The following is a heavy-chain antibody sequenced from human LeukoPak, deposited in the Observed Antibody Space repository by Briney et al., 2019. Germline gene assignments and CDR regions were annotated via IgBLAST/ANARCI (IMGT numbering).Heavy chain of an antibody. CDR3: ARDYDILTGRTIDH. Sequence: GGSLRLSCAASGFTFSDYYMSWIRQAPGQGLEWVSYISSSGRTIYYAHSVKGRFTISRDNAKNSLYLQMNSLRAEDTAVYYCARDYDILTGRTIDHWGQGTLVTVSS. J-gene: IGHJ4*02. V-gene: IGHV3-11*04. D-gene: IGHD3-9*01. CDR1: GFTFSDYY. CDR2: ISSSGRTI.